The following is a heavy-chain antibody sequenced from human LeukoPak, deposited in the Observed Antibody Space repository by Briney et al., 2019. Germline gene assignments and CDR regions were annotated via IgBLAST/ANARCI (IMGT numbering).Heavy chain of an antibody. CDR1: GCSITNYY. D-gene: IGHD1-1*01. Sequence: SETLCLTCTASGCSITNYYWSWMRQPPGKGLEWIAYIYYSGNTNHNPSLKSRVTIIVDTSKNQFSLKLTSVTAAGTAVYYCARWNEGLGYWGQGTLVTVSS. V-gene: IGHV4-59*01. CDR2: IYYSGNT. CDR3: ARWNEGLGY. J-gene: IGHJ4*02.